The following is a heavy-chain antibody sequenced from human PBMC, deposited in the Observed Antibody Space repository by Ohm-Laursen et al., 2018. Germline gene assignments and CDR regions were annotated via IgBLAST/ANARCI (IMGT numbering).Heavy chain of an antibody. CDR3: ARGQAVRGVITRRTGYRFEP. CDR2: MNPISGNT. D-gene: IGHD3-10*01. J-gene: IGHJ5*02. V-gene: IGHV1-8*02. Sequence: SVKVSCKVSGYTLTDLSMHWVRQAPGKGLEWMGWMNPISGNTGYAQKFQGRVTMTRNTSISTAYMELSSLRSEDTAVYYCARGQAVRGVITRRTGYRFEPWGQGTLVTVSS. CDR1: GYTLTDLS.